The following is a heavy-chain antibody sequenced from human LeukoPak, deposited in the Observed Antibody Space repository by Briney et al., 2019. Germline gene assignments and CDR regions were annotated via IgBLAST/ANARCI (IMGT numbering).Heavy chain of an antibody. J-gene: IGHJ4*02. V-gene: IGHV2-5*02. CDR1: GFSLSTSGVG. D-gene: IGHD3-3*01. Sequence: SGPTLVNPTQTLTLTCTFSGFSLSTSGVGVGWIRQPPGKALEWLALIYWDDDKRYSPSLKSRLTITKDTSENQVVLTMTNMDPVDTATYYCAHSSYDFWSGCPTFDYWGQGTLVTVSS. CDR3: AHSSYDFWSGCPTFDY. CDR2: IYWDDDK.